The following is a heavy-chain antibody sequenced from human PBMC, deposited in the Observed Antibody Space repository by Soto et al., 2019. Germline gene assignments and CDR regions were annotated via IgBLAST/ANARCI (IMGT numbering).Heavy chain of an antibody. V-gene: IGHV1-46*03. CDR2: ISPSGGST. D-gene: IGHD3-9*01. CDR3: ARAWVDYDILTGYYRDYYMDV. J-gene: IGHJ6*03. CDR1: GYTFSSYA. Sequence: ASVKVSCKASGYTFSSYAISWVRQAPGQGLEWMGLISPSGGSTSYAQKFQGRVTMTRDTSTSTVYMELSSLRSEDTAVYYCARAWVDYDILTGYYRDYYMDVWGKGTTVTVSS.